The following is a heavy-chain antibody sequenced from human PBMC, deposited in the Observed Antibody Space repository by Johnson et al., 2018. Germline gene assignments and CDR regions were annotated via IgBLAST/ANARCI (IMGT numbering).Heavy chain of an antibody. CDR1: GYTFASYD. V-gene: IGHV1-8*01. CDR3: ARGFRDSSGKEYFQH. Sequence: QVQLVQSGAEVKKPGASVKVSCKASGYTFASYDINWVRQATRQGLEWMGWMNPNSGNTGYAQKFQGRVTMTRNTSIGTAYMERSSLRSDDTAVSYCARGFRDSSGKEYFQHWGQGTVITVSS. D-gene: IGHD3-22*01. J-gene: IGHJ1*01. CDR2: MNPNSGNT.